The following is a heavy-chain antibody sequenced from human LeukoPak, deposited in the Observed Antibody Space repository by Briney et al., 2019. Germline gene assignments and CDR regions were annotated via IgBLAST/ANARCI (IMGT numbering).Heavy chain of an antibody. J-gene: IGHJ4*02. V-gene: IGHV4-59*01. Sequence: SETLSLTCSVSGGSITSYYWTWIRQTPGKGLEWIGYIYHSGNSNYNPSLRSRVTMSLDTSKNQFSLKLTSVTAADTAVYYCARASGRITIFGVVKDYYFDYWGQGTLVTVSS. CDR2: IYHSGNS. CDR1: GGSITSYY. CDR3: ARASGRITIFGVVKDYYFDY. D-gene: IGHD3-3*01.